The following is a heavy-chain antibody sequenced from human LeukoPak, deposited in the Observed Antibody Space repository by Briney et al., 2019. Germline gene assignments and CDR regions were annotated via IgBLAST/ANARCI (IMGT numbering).Heavy chain of an antibody. CDR1: GFTFSSHW. J-gene: IGHJ4*02. CDR2: INSDGSSI. CDR3: AKVHGVPY. Sequence: HSGGSLRLSCAASGFTFSSHWMHWVRQAPGKGLVWVSRINSDGSSISYADPVKGRFTISRDNAKNTLYLQMNSLRVEDTALYYCAKVHGVPYWGQGTLVTVSS. V-gene: IGHV3-74*01. D-gene: IGHD1-1*01.